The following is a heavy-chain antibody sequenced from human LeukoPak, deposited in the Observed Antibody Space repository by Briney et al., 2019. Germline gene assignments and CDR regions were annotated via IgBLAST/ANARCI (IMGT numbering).Heavy chain of an antibody. J-gene: IGHJ6*03. V-gene: IGHV4-39*07. CDR3: ARANYGSGSYYKLDYYYYYMDV. D-gene: IGHD3-10*01. CDR1: GGSISSSSYY. Sequence: PSETLFLTCTVSGGSISSSSYYWGWIRQPPGKGLEWIGSIYYSGSTYYNPSLKSRVTMSVDTSKNQFSLKLSSVTAADTAVYYCARANYGSGSYYKLDYYYYYMDVWGKGTTVTVSS. CDR2: IYYSGST.